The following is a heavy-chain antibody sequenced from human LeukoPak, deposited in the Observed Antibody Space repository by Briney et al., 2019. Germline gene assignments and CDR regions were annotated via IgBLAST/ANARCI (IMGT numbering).Heavy chain of an antibody. V-gene: IGHV2-5*02. CDR3: AHTLSPRIIFY. Sequence: ESGPTLANPTQTLTLTCTFSGFSLSTSGVGVGWIRQPPGQALQYLALIYWDDDKRYSPSLESRLTITKDTSKNQVVLTMTNMDPADTATYYCAHTLSPRIIFYWGQGTLVTVSS. J-gene: IGHJ4*02. CDR1: GFSLSTSGVG. D-gene: IGHD3/OR15-3a*01. CDR2: IYWDDDK.